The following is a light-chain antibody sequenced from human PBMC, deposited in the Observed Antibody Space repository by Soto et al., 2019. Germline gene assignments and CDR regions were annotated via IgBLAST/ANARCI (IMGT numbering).Light chain of an antibody. V-gene: IGKV1-6*02. CDR2: AAS. CDR3: LQDYKYPRT. Sequence: AIQMTQSPSSLSASVGDRVTMSCRASQGIRSDLGWYQQKPGKAPKLLIYAASTLQSGVPSRFSGSGSGTDFTLTISSLQPVDLATYYCLQDYKYPRTFGQGTKVEIK. J-gene: IGKJ1*01. CDR1: QGIRSD.